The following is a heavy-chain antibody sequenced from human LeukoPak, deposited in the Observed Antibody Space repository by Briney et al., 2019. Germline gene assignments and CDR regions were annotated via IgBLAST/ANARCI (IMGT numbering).Heavy chain of an antibody. CDR2: RNPNSGNR. V-gene: IGHV1-8*01. J-gene: IGHJ4*02. CDR1: GYTFTSYD. CDR3: AVFAGIADY. Sequence: GASGKVSFKASGYTFTSYDINWVRQATGQGLEWMGWRNPNSGNRGYAQKFQVRGTMTRNTSISTAYMELSSLRSEDTAVYYCAVFAGIADYWGQGTLVTVSS. D-gene: IGHD6-13*01.